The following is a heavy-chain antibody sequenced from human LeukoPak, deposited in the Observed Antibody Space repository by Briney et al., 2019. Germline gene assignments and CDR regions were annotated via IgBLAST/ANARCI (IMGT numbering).Heavy chain of an antibody. CDR1: GGSISSSSYY. CDR2: IYYSGST. V-gene: IGHV4-39*01. J-gene: IGHJ3*02. Sequence: SETVSLTCTVSGGSISSSSYYWGWIRQPPGKGLEWIGSIYYSGSTYYNPSLKSRVTISVDTSKNQFSLKLSSVTAADTAVYYCASPRGAFDIWGQGTMVTVSS. CDR3: ASPRGAFDI.